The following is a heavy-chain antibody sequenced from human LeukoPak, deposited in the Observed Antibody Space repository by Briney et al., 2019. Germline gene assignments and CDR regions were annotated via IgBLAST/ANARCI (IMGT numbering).Heavy chain of an antibody. CDR2: ISAYNGNT. V-gene: IGHV1-18*01. CDR1: GYTFTSYG. D-gene: IGHD6-19*01. Sequence: ASVKVSCKPSGYTFTSYGISWVRQAPGQGLEWMGWISAYNGNTNYAQKLQGRVTMTTDTSTSTAYMELRRLRSDDTAVYYCARDFIAVAGRGYVYWGQGTLVTVSS. CDR3: ARDFIAVAGRGYVY. J-gene: IGHJ4*02.